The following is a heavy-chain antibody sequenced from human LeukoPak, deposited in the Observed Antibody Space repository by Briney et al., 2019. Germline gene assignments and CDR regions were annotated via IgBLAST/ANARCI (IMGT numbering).Heavy chain of an antibody. J-gene: IGHJ4*02. V-gene: IGHV4-39*01. CDR3: ARLDIMVYAIQVDY. CDR2: IYYSGST. Sequence: PSETLSLTCTVSGDSITSGSYYWGWIRQPPGKGLEWIGSIYYSGSTYYNPSLKSRVTISVDTSKNQFSLKLSSVTAADTAVYYCARLDIMVYAIQVDYWGQGTLVTVSS. CDR1: GDSITSGSYY. D-gene: IGHD2-8*01.